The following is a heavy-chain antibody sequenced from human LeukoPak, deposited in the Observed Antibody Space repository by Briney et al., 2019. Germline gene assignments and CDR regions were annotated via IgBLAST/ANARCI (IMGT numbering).Heavy chain of an antibody. CDR3: AKDRGSSGRYYYYGMDV. CDR1: GFTFDDYA. CDR2: ISWNSGSI. Sequence: GGSLRLSCAASGFTFDDYAMHWVRQAPGKGLEWVSGISWNSGSIGYADSVKGRFTISRDNAKNSLYLQMNSLRAEDTALYYCAKDRGSSGRYYYYGMDVWGQGTTVTVSS. D-gene: IGHD2-15*01. V-gene: IGHV3-9*01. J-gene: IGHJ6*02.